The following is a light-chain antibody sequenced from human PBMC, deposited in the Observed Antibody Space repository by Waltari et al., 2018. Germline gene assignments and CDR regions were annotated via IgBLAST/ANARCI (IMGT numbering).Light chain of an antibody. CDR2: DAS. Sequence: SCRAGKSVGRALAWYQQKPGQAPRLLIYDASSRATGISDKFSGSGSGTDFSLTISRVEPEDFAVYFCQMYVRLPVTFGQGTKVEVK. CDR1: KSVGRA. J-gene: IGKJ1*01. V-gene: IGKV3-20*01. CDR3: QMYVRLPVT.